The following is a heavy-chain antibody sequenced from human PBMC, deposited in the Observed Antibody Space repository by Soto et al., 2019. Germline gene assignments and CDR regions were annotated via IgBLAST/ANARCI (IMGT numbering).Heavy chain of an antibody. D-gene: IGHD6-25*01. V-gene: IGHV3-23*01. Sequence: EVQLLESGGGLVLPGGSLRLSCAASGFSFSPYPMSWVRQAPVKGLEWVSTIGTTGGDTYYPDFVKGRFTISKDDSKNTVYLQMSSLRDEDSAIYYGAKIRVASGRGYLDLWGRGTLVTVSS. CDR2: IGTTGGDT. CDR1: GFSFSPYP. CDR3: AKIRVASGRGYLDL. J-gene: IGHJ2*01.